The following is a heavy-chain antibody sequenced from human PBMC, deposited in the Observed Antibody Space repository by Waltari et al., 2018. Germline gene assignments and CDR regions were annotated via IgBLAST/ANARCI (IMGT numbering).Heavy chain of an antibody. J-gene: IGHJ3*02. D-gene: IGHD6-13*01. V-gene: IGHV1-69*08. CDR2: IIPIFGTA. CDR1: GGTFSSYA. Sequence: QVQLVQSGAEVKKPGSSVKVSCKASGGTFSSYAISWVRQAPGQGLEWMGRIIPIFGTANYAQKFQGRVTITADKSASTAYMELSSLRSEDTAVYYCARDWERAAAGDDAFDIWGQGTMVTVSS. CDR3: ARDWERAAAGDDAFDI.